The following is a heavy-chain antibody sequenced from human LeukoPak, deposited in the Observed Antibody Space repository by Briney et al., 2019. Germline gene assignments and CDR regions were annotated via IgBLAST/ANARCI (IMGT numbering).Heavy chain of an antibody. Sequence: PGGSLRLSCAASGFTFSSYGMSWVRPAPGKGLEWVSAISGSGGSTYYADSVKGRFTISRDNSKNTLYLQMNSLRAEDTAVYYCAKDLGWIHFAYWGQGTLVTVSS. D-gene: IGHD5-18*01. CDR1: GFTFSSYG. J-gene: IGHJ4*02. V-gene: IGHV3-23*01. CDR3: AKDLGWIHFAY. CDR2: ISGSGGST.